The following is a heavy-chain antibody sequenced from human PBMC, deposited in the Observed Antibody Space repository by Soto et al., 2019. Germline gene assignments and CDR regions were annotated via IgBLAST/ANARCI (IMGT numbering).Heavy chain of an antibody. D-gene: IGHD6-13*01. Sequence: SETLSLTCTVSGGSIISYYWSWIRQPPWKGLEWIGYIYYSGRTNHNPSLKSRVTISVDTSKNQFSLKLSSVTAADTAVYYCARGGVAAAGLREYYFDYWGQGTLVTVSS. CDR3: ARGGVAAAGLREYYFDY. CDR1: GGSIISYY. V-gene: IGHV4-59*01. J-gene: IGHJ4*02. CDR2: IYYSGRT.